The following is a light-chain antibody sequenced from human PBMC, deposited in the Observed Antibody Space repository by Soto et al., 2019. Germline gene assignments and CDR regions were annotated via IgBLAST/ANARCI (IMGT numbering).Light chain of an antibody. CDR3: SSYTSGSTRV. CDR1: SSDVGAYDY. V-gene: IGLV2-14*03. Sequence: QSALTQPASVSGSPGQSITISCTGTSSDVGAYDYVSWYQQHPDKAPKLMIYEVSNRPSGVSNRFSGSKSVNTATLTISGLQADDEADYYCSSYTSGSTRVFGTGTKLTVL. CDR2: EVS. J-gene: IGLJ1*01.